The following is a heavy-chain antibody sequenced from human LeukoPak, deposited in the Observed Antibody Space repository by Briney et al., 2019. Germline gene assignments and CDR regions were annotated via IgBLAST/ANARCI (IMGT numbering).Heavy chain of an antibody. Sequence: GGSLRLSCAASGFTFSSYWMHWVRQAPGKGLVWVSRINSDGSSTSYADSVKGRFTISRDNAKNTLYLQMNSLRAEDTAVYYCARGTCYYDSSGYHPADYWGQGTLVTVSS. J-gene: IGHJ4*02. CDR2: INSDGSST. V-gene: IGHV3-74*01. D-gene: IGHD3-22*01. CDR1: GFTFSSYW. CDR3: ARGTCYYDSSGYHPADY.